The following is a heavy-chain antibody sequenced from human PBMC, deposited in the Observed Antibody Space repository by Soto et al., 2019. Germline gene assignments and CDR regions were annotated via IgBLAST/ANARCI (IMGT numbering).Heavy chain of an antibody. CDR3: ARQDIVVVPAANRSGVDYYYYYMDV. CDR2: MNPNSGNT. Sequence: ASVKVSCKASGYTFTSYDINWVRQATGQGLEWMGWMNPNSGNTGYAQKFQGRVTMTRNTSISTAYMELSSLRSEDTAVYYCARQDIVVVPAANRSGVDYYYYYMDVWGKGTTVTVSS. CDR1: GYTFTSYD. V-gene: IGHV1-8*01. J-gene: IGHJ6*03. D-gene: IGHD2-2*01.